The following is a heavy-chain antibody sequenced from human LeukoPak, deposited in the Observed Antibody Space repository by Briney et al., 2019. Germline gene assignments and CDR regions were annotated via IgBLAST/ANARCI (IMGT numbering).Heavy chain of an antibody. CDR3: ASEYFDY. CDR2: TSYDGGNR. J-gene: IGHJ4*02. Sequence: GGSLRLSCAASGFTFTSYTMHWVRQPPGQGLEWVAATSYDGGNRYYADYVKGRFPISRDNAKNSLYLQMNSLRAEDTAVYYCASEYFDYWGQGTLVTVSS. V-gene: IGHV3-30*07. CDR1: GFTFTSYT.